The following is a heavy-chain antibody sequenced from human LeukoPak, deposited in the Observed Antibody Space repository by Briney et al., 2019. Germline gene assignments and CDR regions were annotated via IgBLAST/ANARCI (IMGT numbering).Heavy chain of an antibody. D-gene: IGHD5-18*01. Sequence: GGSLRLSCAASGFTFNIYSMNWVRQAPGKGLEWVSGINWNGGSTGYADSVKGRFTISRDNAKNSLYLQMNSLRAEDTALYYCARDRGVDTAMVNWFDPWGQGTLVTVSS. CDR3: ARDRGVDTAMVNWFDP. J-gene: IGHJ5*02. CDR2: INWNGGST. CDR1: GFTFNIYS. V-gene: IGHV3-20*04.